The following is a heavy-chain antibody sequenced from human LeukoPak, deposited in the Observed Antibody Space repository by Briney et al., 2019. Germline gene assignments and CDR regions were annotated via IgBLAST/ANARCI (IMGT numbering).Heavy chain of an antibody. CDR3: AKARYYYGSGSYPFYFDY. Sequence: GGSLRLSCAASGFTFSIYPMSWVRQAPGKGLEWVSSISGSGGYAYYANSVKGRFITSRDNSKNTLYLQMNSLRAEDTAVYYCAKARYYYGSGSYPFYFDYWGQGTLVTVSS. J-gene: IGHJ4*02. V-gene: IGHV3-23*01. D-gene: IGHD3-10*01. CDR1: GFTFSIYP. CDR2: ISGSGGYA.